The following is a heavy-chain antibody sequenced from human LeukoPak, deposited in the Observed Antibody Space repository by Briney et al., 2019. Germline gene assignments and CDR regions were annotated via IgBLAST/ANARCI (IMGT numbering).Heavy chain of an antibody. J-gene: IGHJ4*02. CDR2: FDPEDGET. V-gene: IGHV1-24*01. D-gene: IGHD3-22*01. CDR1: GYTLTELS. CDR3: ATDRVGYYDSSGYFSPLDY. Sequence: ASVKVSCKVSGYTLTELSMHWERQAPGKGLEWMGGFDPEDGETIYAQKFQGRVTMTEDTSTDTAYMELRSLRSEDTAVYYCATDRVGYYDSSGYFSPLDYWGQGTLVTVSS.